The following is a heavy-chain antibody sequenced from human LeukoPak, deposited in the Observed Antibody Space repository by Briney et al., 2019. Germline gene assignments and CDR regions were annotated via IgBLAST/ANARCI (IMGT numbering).Heavy chain of an antibody. CDR3: AREGPVTGTYTVYYSDY. V-gene: IGHV1-46*01. CDR2: INPGGGST. Sequence: ASVKVSCKTSGYTFTNYGISWVRQAPGQGLEWMGMINPGGGSTTYAQKFQGRVTMTRDTSTSTVYMELSSLSSEDTAVYYCAREGPVTGTYTVYYSDYWGQGTLVSVSS. J-gene: IGHJ4*02. D-gene: IGHD6-19*01. CDR1: GYTFTNYG.